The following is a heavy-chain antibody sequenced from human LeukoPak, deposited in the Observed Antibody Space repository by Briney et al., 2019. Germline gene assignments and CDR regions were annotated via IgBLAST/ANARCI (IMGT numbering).Heavy chain of an antibody. Sequence: GGSLSLSCAASGFTFSSYHMNWVRQAPGKGLEWLSYIHSTSGSIHYADSVKGRFTISRDNAKNSLYLQMNSLRAEDTAVYYCSRVVQDVTGADYWGQGTLVIVSS. J-gene: IGHJ4*02. CDR2: IHSTSGSI. D-gene: IGHD3-9*01. CDR3: SRVVQDVTGADY. V-gene: IGHV3-48*01. CDR1: GFTFSSYH.